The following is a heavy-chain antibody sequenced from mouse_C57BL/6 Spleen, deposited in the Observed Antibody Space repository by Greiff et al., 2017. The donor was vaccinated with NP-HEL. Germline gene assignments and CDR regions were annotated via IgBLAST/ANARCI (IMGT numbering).Heavy chain of an antibody. CDR1: GFTFSDYG. D-gene: IGHD2-3*01. CDR3: ASIYDGYYGFAY. CDR2: ISSGSSTI. V-gene: IGHV5-17*01. J-gene: IGHJ3*01. Sequence: EVKLVESGGGLVKPGGSLKLSCAASGFTFSDYGMHWVRQAPEKGLEWVAYISSGSSTIYYADTVKGRFTISRDNAKNTLVLQMTSLRSEDTAMYYCASIYDGYYGFAYWGQGTLVTVSA.